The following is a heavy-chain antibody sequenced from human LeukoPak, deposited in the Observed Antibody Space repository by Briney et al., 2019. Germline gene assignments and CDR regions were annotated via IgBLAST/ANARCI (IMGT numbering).Heavy chain of an antibody. CDR3: AREMSSSRDYYYYMDV. J-gene: IGHJ6*03. D-gene: IGHD6-13*01. Sequence: ASVKVSCKASGYTFTGYYMHWVRQAPGQGLEWMGRINPNSGGTNYAQKFQGRVTMTRDTSISTAYMELSRLRSDDTAVYYCAREMSSSRDYYYYMDVWGKGTTVTVSS. CDR2: INPNSGGT. V-gene: IGHV1-2*06. CDR1: GYTFTGYY.